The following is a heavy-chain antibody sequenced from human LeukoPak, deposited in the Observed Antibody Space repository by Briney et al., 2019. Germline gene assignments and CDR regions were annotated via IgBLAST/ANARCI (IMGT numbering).Heavy chain of an antibody. J-gene: IGHJ4*02. D-gene: IGHD6-19*01. Sequence: GRSLRLSCAASGFTFSSYGMHWVRQAPGKGLEWVAVIWYDGSNKYYADSVRGRFTISRDNSQNTLYLQLDSLRPEDTAVYYCARVELYASGWYGSIDSWGEGTLVAVSS. CDR2: IWYDGSNK. CDR3: ARVELYASGWYGSIDS. CDR1: GFTFSSYG. V-gene: IGHV3-33*01.